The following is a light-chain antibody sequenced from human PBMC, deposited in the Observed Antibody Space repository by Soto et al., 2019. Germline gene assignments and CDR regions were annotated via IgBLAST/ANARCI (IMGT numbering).Light chain of an antibody. CDR2: GNR. CDR3: QAYDYTLTASV. J-gene: IGLJ3*02. V-gene: IGLV1-40*01. CDR1: TSNLGAGYD. Sequence: QSVLTQPPSVSGAPGQRVNLSCTGNTSNLGAGYDVHWYQQLPGAAPTLIIFGNRHRPSGVPERFSGSKSGTSASLAITGLQAEDEADYYCQAYDYTLTASVFGGGTKVTVL.